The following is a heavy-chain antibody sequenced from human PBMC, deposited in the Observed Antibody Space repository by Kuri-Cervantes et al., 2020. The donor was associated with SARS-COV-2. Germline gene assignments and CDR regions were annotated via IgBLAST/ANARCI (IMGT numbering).Heavy chain of an antibody. V-gene: IGHV4-34*01. D-gene: IGHD2-2*01. Sequence: SETLSLTCAVYGGSFSGYYWSWIRQPPGKGLEWIGEINHSGSTNYNPSLKSRLSLSVDTSKNQFSLKLSSVTAADTAVYYCASIGYCSSTSCFVGRGDYWGQGALVTVSS. J-gene: IGHJ4*02. CDR3: ASIGYCSSTSCFVGRGDY. CDR1: GGSFSGYY. CDR2: INHSGST.